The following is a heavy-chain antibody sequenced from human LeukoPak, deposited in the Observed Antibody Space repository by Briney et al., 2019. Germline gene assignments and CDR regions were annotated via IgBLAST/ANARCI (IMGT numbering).Heavy chain of an antibody. J-gene: IGHJ4*02. D-gene: IGHD5-12*01. Sequence: GGSLTLSCAVSGINFRGYWLAWVRQAPGKGLEWVAYMKQDGSEKYYVDSVKGRFTISRDNAKNPLYLEMNSLRVEDTAVYYCARGLGHTGYDLYDYWGQGTLVTVSS. CDR2: MKQDGSEK. CDR1: GINFRGYW. V-gene: IGHV3-7*01. CDR3: ARGLGHTGYDLYDY.